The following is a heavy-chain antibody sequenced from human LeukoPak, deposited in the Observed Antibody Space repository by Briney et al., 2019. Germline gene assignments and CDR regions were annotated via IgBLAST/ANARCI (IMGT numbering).Heavy chain of an antibody. CDR2: INPNSGGT. V-gene: IGHV1-2*02. J-gene: IGHJ4*02. CDR1: GYTFTGYY. D-gene: IGHD3-22*01. Sequence: GASVKVSCKASGYTFTGYYMHWVRQAPGQGLEWMGWINPNSGGTNYARKFQGRVTMTRDTSISTAYMELSRLRSDDTAVYYCARVTYDSSGYFDYWGQGTLVTVSS. CDR3: ARVTYDSSGYFDY.